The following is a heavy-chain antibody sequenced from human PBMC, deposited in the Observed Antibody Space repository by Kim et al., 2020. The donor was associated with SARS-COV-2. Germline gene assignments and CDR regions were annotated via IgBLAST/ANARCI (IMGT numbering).Heavy chain of an antibody. V-gene: IGHV3-30*18. Sequence: GGSLRLSCAASGFTFSSYGMHWVRQAPGKGLEWVSVISYDGSNKYYADSVKGRFTISRDNSKNTLYLQMNSLRAEDTAVYYCAKGLDILTGHYNVDYCAREPWAPS. D-gene: IGHD3-9*01. CDR2: ISYDGSNK. J-gene: IGHJ4*02. CDR3: AKGLDILTGHYNVDY. CDR1: GFTFSSYG.